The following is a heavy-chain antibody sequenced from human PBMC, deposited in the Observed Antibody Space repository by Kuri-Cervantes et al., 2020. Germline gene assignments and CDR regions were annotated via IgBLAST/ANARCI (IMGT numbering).Heavy chain of an antibody. CDR1: GGSISSGSYN. D-gene: IGHD6-13*01. CDR2: IYYSGST. CDR3: AGYGTHNAAAAGRGWFDP. J-gene: IGHJ5*02. V-gene: IGHV4-39*01. Sequence: SETLSPTCTVSGGSISSGSYNWGWIRQPPGKGLEWIGSIYYSGSTYYNPSLKSRVTISVDRSKNQFSPKVTSVTATDTAVYYCAGYGTHNAAAAGRGWFDPWGQGTLVTVSS.